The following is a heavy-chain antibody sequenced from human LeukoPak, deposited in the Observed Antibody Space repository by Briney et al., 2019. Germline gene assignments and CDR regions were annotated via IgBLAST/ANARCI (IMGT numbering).Heavy chain of an antibody. J-gene: IGHJ4*02. V-gene: IGHV4-59*12. Sequence: PSETLSLTCTVSGGSISSYYWSWIRQPPGKGLEWIGYIYYSGSTNYNPSLKSRVTISVDTSKNQFSLKLSSVTAADTAVYYCARDPLYYDSSGYDYWGQGTLVTVSS. CDR1: GGSISSYY. CDR2: IYYSGST. D-gene: IGHD3-22*01. CDR3: ARDPLYYDSSGYDY.